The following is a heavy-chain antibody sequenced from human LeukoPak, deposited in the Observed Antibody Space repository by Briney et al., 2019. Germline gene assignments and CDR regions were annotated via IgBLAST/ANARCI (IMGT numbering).Heavy chain of an antibody. CDR1: GFTFCDYT. V-gene: IGHV3-21*01. J-gene: IGHJ3*02. Sequence: GGSLTLSWAASGFTFCDYTMKWVRLAPGKGLEWVSSISGSSNYIYYADSVKGRFTISRGNAKNSLYLQMNSLRAEDTAVYYCARDESGDNDAFDIWGQGTMVTVSS. CDR2: ISGSSNYI. CDR3: ARDESGDNDAFDI. D-gene: IGHD2-21*01.